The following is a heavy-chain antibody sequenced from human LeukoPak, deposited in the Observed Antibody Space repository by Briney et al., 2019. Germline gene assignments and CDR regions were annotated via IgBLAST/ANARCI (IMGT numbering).Heavy chain of an antibody. J-gene: IGHJ4*02. D-gene: IGHD3-10*01. Sequence: GGSLRLSCAASGFTVSDHYMTWIRQAPGKGLEWVSDISSGSSYTNYADSVQGRFTISRDNAKNSLYLQLNSLRAEDTAVYYCARSYGSGTPYNECYFDHWGQGALVTVSS. CDR2: ISSGSSYT. CDR1: GFTVSDHY. CDR3: ARSYGSGTPYNECYFDH. V-gene: IGHV3-11*03.